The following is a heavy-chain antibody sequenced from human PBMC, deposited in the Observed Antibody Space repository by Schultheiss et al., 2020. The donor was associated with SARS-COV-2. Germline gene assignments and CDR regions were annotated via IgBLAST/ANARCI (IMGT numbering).Heavy chain of an antibody. CDR3: AALDYLPT. CDR2: IYSGGST. CDR1: GFTFSSYW. D-gene: IGHD3/OR15-3a*01. J-gene: IGHJ5*02. Sequence: GGSLRLSCAASGFTFSSYWMHWVRQAPGKGLEWVSVIYSGGSTYYADSVKGRFTISRDNSKNTLYLQMNSLRAEDTAVYYCAALDYLPTWGQGTLVTVSS. V-gene: IGHV3-66*01.